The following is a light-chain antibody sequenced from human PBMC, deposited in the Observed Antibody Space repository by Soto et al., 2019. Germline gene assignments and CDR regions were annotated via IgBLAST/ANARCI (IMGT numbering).Light chain of an antibody. CDR3: ASYTISNTLV. CDR2: DVT. V-gene: IGLV2-14*03. Sequence: QSALTQPASVSGSPGQSITISCAGTSSDVGGYNYVSWYQHLPGKTPKLMIYDVTNRPSGVSNRFSGSKSGDTASLTISGRHAEDEADYYWASYTISNTLVFGGGTKLTVL. CDR1: SSDVGGYNY. J-gene: IGLJ3*02.